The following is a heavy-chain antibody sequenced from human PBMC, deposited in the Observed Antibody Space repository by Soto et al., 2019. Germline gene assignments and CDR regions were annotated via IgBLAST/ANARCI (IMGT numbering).Heavy chain of an antibody. V-gene: IGHV3-21*01. CDR1: GFTFSSYG. CDR3: ARESEDLTSNFDY. J-gene: IGHJ4*02. CDR2: ISSTTNYI. Sequence: PGGSLRLSCAASGFTFSSYGMHWVRQAPGKGLEWVSSISSTTNYIYYADSMKGRFTVSRDNAKSSVYLEMNSLSAEDTALYYCARESEDLTSNFDYWGQGTLVTVSS.